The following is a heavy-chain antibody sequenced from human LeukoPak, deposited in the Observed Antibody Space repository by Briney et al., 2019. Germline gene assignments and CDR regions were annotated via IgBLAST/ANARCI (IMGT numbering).Heavy chain of an antibody. CDR1: GDSMNSYY. J-gene: IGHJ4*02. V-gene: IGHV4-59*01. D-gene: IGHD3-22*01. CDR3: ARQYGSSGSPLDY. CDR2: SFYSGST. Sequence: PSETLSLTCSVSGDSMNSYYWTWIRQPRAKGLEWIGYSFYSGSTNYNPSLKSRITISVDTSKKQFSLKLNSVTAADTAVYYCARQYGSSGSPLDYWGQGTLVTVSS.